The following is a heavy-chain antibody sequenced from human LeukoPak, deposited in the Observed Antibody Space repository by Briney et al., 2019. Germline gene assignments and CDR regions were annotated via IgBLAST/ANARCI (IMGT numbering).Heavy chain of an antibody. Sequence: GASVKVSCKASGYTFTGYYMHWVRQAPGQGLEWMGWINPNSGGTNYAQKFQGRVTMTRDTSISTAYMELSRLRSDDTAVYYCARDGGRYNWNQHYMDVWGKGTTVTVSS. CDR3: ARDGGRYNWNQHYMDV. D-gene: IGHD1-20*01. CDR1: GYTFTGYY. CDR2: INPNSGGT. J-gene: IGHJ6*03. V-gene: IGHV1-2*02.